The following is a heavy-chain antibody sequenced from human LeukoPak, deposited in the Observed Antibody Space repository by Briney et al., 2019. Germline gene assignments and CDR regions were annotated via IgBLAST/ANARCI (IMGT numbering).Heavy chain of an antibody. CDR2: IWYDGSNK. J-gene: IGHJ6*02. V-gene: IGHV3-33*01. CDR1: GFTFSSYG. CDR3: ARAGSDIGGYYGMDV. D-gene: IGHD3-10*01. Sequence: GGSLRLSCAASGFTFSSYGMRWVRQAPGKGLEWVAVIWYDGSNKYYADSVKGRFTISRDNSKNTLYLQMNSLRAEDTAVYYCARAGSDIGGYYGMDVWGQGTTVTVSS.